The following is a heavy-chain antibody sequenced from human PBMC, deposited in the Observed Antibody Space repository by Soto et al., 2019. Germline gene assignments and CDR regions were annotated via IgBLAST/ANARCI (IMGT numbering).Heavy chain of an antibody. V-gene: IGHV1-69*13. CDR1: GGTFSSYA. D-gene: IGHD3-16*01. CDR3: ARVRGSATRLRAFDI. J-gene: IGHJ3*02. Sequence: SVKVSCKASGGTFSSYAISWVRQAPGQGLEWMGGIIPIFGTANYAQKFQGRVTITADESTSTAYMEPSSLRSEDTAVYYCARVRGSATRLRAFDIWGQGTMVTVSS. CDR2: IIPIFGTA.